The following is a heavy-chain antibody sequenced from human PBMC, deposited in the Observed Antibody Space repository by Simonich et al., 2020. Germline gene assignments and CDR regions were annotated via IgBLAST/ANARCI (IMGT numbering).Heavy chain of an antibody. V-gene: IGHV4-38-2*01. CDR2: IYHSGGT. CDR1: GYSISSGYY. D-gene: IGHD6-13*01. CDR3: ARVGYSNYYYYGMDV. Sequence: QVQLQESGPGLVKPSETLSLTCAVSGYSISSGYYWGWIRQPPGKGLEWIGSIYHSGGTYDNPSLKSRVTISVDTSKNQFSLKLSSVTAADTAVYYCARVGYSNYYYYGMDVWGQGTTVTVSS. J-gene: IGHJ6*02.